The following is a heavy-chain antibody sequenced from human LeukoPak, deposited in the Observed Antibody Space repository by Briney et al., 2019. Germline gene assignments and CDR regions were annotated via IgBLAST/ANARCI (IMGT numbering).Heavy chain of an antibody. Sequence: GGSLRLSCAASGITVSSYWMHWVRQAPGKGLVWVSRTDTDGSSTNYADSVKGRFTVSRDNAKNTLSLQMNSLRAEDTAVYYCARGYYYDTTKLDLWGQGTLVTVSS. CDR3: ARGYYYDTTKLDL. D-gene: IGHD3-22*01. CDR2: TDTDGSST. V-gene: IGHV3-74*01. CDR1: GITVSSYW. J-gene: IGHJ5*02.